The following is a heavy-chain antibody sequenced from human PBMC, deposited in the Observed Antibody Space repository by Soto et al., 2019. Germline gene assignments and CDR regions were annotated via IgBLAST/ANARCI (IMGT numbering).Heavy chain of an antibody. V-gene: IGHV4-34*01. D-gene: IGHD2-2*01. CDR2: INHSGST. CDR3: ARGSCSSTSCYVRNWFDP. CDR1: GGSFSGYY. Sequence: SETLSLTCAVYGGSFSGYYWSWIRQPPGKGLEWIGEINHSGSTNYNPSLKSRVTISVDTSKNQFSLKLSSVTAADTAVYYCARGSCSSTSCYVRNWFDPWGQGTLVTVSS. J-gene: IGHJ5*02.